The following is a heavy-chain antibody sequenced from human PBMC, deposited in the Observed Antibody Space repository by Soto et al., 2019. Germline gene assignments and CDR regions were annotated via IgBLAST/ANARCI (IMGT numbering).Heavy chain of an antibody. CDR3: ARDLSRFKRGLDY. V-gene: IGHV4-31*03. Sequence: QVQLQESGPGLVKPSQTLSLTCTVSGGSISSGGYYWSWIRQHPGKGLEWIGYIYYSGSTYYNPSPKSRVTISGDPSKNQVSLKLNSVTAAETGGYYCARDLSRFKRGLDYWGQGTLVTVSS. J-gene: IGHJ4*02. D-gene: IGHD3-3*01. CDR2: IYYSGST. CDR1: GGSISSGGYY.